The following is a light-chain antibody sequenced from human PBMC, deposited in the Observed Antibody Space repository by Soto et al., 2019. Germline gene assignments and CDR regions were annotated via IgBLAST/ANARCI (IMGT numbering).Light chain of an antibody. CDR1: QSISSW. CDR2: DAS. Sequence: EIQMAQSASTLSSSVRDSITHTCRASQSISSWLAWYQQKPGKAPKLLIYDASSLESGVPSRFSGSGSGTEFTLTISSLQPEDFATYYCQQLNSYPITSGQGTRLEIK. V-gene: IGKV1-5*01. CDR3: QQLNSYPIT. J-gene: IGKJ5*01.